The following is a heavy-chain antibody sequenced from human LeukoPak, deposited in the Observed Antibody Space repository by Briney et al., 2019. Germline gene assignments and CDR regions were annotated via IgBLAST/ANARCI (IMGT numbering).Heavy chain of an antibody. CDR3: ARLYGSGHDFYYYMDV. CDR2: ISSGGSTM. J-gene: IGHJ6*03. V-gene: IGHV3-48*03. CDR1: GFTFSSYE. D-gene: IGHD3-10*01. Sequence: AGSLRLSCAVSGFTFSSYEMNWVRQAPGPGLEWVSYISSGGSTMYYADSVKGRFTISRDNAKNSLYLQMDSLRAEDTAVYYCARLYGSGHDFYYYMDVWGKGTTVTVSS.